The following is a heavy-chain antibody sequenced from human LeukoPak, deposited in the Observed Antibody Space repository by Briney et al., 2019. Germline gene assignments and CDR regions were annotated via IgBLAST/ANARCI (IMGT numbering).Heavy chain of an antibody. CDR1: GFTFSSYS. D-gene: IGHD5-18*01. V-gene: IGHV3-21*01. J-gene: IGHJ4*02. Sequence: GGSLRLSCAASGFTFSSYSMNWVRQAPGKGLEWVSSISSSSSYIYYADSVKGRFTISRDNAKNSLYLQMNSLRAEDTAVYYCARGYSYGYGRLSYFDYWGQGTLVTVSS. CDR3: ARGYSYGYGRLSYFDY. CDR2: ISSSSSYI.